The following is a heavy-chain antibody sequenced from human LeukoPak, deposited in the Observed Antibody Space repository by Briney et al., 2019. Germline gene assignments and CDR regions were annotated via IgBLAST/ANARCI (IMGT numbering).Heavy chain of an antibody. CDR2: ISYDGSNK. V-gene: IGHV3-30*18. Sequence: GGSLRLSCAASGFTFSSYGMHWVRQAPGKGLEWVAVISYDGSNKYYADSVKGRFTISRDNSKNTLYLQMNSLRAEDTAVYYCAKDLVGAFLDYWGQGTLVTVSS. J-gene: IGHJ4*02. D-gene: IGHD1-26*01. CDR3: AKDLVGAFLDY. CDR1: GFTFSSYG.